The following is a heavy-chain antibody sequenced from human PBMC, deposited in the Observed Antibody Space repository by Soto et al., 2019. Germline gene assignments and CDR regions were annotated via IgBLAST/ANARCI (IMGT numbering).Heavy chain of an antibody. CDR3: AGRELLELRAFDI. CDR2: ISSSSSYI. CDR1: GFTFSSYS. V-gene: IGHV3-21*01. J-gene: IGHJ3*02. Sequence: GGSLRLSCAASGFTFSSYSMNWVRQAPGKGLEWVSSISSSSSYIYYADSVKGRFTISRDNAKNSLYLQMNSLRAEDTAVYYCAGRELLELRAFDIWGQGTMVTVSS. D-gene: IGHD1-7*01.